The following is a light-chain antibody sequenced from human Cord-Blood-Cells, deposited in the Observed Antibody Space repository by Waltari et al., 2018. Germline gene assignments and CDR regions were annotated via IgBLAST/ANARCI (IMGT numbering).Light chain of an antibody. CDR3: QQYYSYPFT. J-gene: IGKJ3*01. Sequence: AIRMTQSPSSFSASTGDRVTINCRASQGISSYLAWYQQKPGKAPKLLIYAASTLQSGGPSRFSGSGSGTDFTLTISCLQSEDFATDYCQQYYSYPFTFGPGTKVDIK. CDR1: QGISSY. CDR2: AAS. V-gene: IGKV1-8*01.